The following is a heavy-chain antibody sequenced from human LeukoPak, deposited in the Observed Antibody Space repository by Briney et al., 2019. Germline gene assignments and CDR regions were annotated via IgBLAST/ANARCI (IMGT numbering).Heavy chain of an antibody. Sequence: PSETLSLTCIVSGGSMTSGDYSWTWIRQYPDKGLEWIGYIYNGGSTSYRPSLRSRVTMSQDTSQNHFYLSLRFVTAADTAVYYCARHTRNHGLEVWGQGTTVTVSS. V-gene: IGHV4-31*03. CDR3: ARHTRNHGLEV. CDR1: GGSMTSGDYS. D-gene: IGHD5-18*01. J-gene: IGHJ6*02. CDR2: IYNGGST.